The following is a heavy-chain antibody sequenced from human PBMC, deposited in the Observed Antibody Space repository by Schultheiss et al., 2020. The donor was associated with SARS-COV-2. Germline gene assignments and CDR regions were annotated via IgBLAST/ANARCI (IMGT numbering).Heavy chain of an antibody. CDR1: GGTFSSYA. J-gene: IGHJ2*01. CDR3: ARDQVQWLVRRNGNWYFDF. V-gene: IGHV1-18*01. Sequence: ASVKVSCKASGGTFSSYAISWVRQAPGQGLEWMGWISAYNGNTNYAQKFQGRVTMTEDTSTSTAYMELRSLRSDDTAVYYCARDQVQWLVRRNGNWYFDFWGRGTLVTVSS. D-gene: IGHD6-19*01. CDR2: ISAYNGNT.